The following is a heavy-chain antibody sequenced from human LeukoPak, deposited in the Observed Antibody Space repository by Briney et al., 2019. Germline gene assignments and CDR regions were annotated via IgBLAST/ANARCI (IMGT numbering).Heavy chain of an antibody. D-gene: IGHD3-22*01. V-gene: IGHV3-48*04. CDR3: ATHRYYYDSSGYYPHC. Sequence: GGSLRLSCAASGFTFSSYAMSWVRQAPGKGLEWVSYISSSSTIYYADSVKGRFTISRDNAKNSLYLQMNSLRAEDTAVYYCATHRYYYDSSGYYPHCWGQGTLVTVSS. J-gene: IGHJ4*02. CDR2: ISSSSTI. CDR1: GFTFSSYA.